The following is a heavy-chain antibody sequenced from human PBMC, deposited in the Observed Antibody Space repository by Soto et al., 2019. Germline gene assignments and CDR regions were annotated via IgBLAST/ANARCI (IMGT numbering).Heavy chain of an antibody. CDR1: GYTFTGYY. Sequence: ASVKVSCKASGYTFTGYYMHWVRQAPGQELEWMGWINPNSGGTNYAQKFQGRVTMTRDTSISTAYMELSRLRSDDTAVYYCASLGGRITIFGVAPSVDYWGQGTLVTVSS. J-gene: IGHJ4*02. V-gene: IGHV1-2*02. CDR2: INPNSGGT. CDR3: ASLGGRITIFGVAPSVDY. D-gene: IGHD3-3*01.